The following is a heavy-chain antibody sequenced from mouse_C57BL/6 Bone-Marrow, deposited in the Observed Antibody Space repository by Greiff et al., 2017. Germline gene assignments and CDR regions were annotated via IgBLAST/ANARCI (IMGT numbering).Heavy chain of an antibody. Sequence: EVKLVESGGGLVQPKGSLTLSCAASGFSFNTYAMNWVRQAPGKGLEWVARIRSKSNNYATYYADSVKDRFTISRDDSESMLYLQMNNLNTEDTAMYYCVRQRGLRPYFDYWGQGTTLTVSS. CDR1: GFSFNTYA. D-gene: IGHD2-4*01. CDR2: IRSKSNNYAT. V-gene: IGHV10-1*01. CDR3: VRQRGLRPYFDY. J-gene: IGHJ2*01.